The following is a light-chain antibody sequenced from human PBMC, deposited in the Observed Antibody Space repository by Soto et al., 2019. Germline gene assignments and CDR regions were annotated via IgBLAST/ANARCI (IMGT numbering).Light chain of an antibody. CDR3: QQYTTYPLT. Sequence: DIQMTQSPSTLSASVGDRVTITCRASQSIGTLLAWYQQKPGKAPMFLIYEASNLESGVPSRFSGSGSGTEFTLTISSLQPDDFATYFCQQYTTYPLTFGQGTKLEIK. CDR1: QSIGTL. J-gene: IGKJ2*01. V-gene: IGKV1-5*03. CDR2: EAS.